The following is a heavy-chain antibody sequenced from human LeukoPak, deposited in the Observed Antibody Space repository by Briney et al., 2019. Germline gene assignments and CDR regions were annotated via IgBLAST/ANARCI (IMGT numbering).Heavy chain of an antibody. J-gene: IGHJ4*02. CDR1: GFTFSSYE. V-gene: IGHV3-48*03. D-gene: IGHD2/OR15-2a*01. Sequence: GGSLRLSCAASGFTFSSYEMNWVRQAPGKGLEWLSYISRRGDTEYYADSVKGRFTISRDNAKNSVFLEMNSLRAEDTALYYCARDWSTTSRISGFDYWGLGTLVTVSA. CDR3: ARDWSTTSRISGFDY. CDR2: ISRRGDTE.